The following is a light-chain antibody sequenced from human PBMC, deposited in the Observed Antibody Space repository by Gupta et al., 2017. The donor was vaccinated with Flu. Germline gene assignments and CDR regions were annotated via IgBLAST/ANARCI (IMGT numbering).Light chain of an antibody. J-gene: IGLJ2*01. CDR3: QVWDGSSSSHSVV. CDR2: DNS. Sequence: NNISRSSVVSYHQKPAEAPALLVFDNSDRPPGVPHRFSCANSGDTATLTVSRGEAGDEADDYCQVWDGSSSSHSVVFGGGTKLTVL. CDR1: NISRSS. V-gene: IGLV3-21*02.